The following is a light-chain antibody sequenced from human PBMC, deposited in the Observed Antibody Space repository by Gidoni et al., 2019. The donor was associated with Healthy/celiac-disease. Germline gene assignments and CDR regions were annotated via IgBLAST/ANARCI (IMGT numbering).Light chain of an antibody. J-gene: IGLJ2*01. CDR3: SSYTSSSVV. V-gene: IGLV2-14*03. CDR2: DVS. Sequence: QSALTQPASVSGSPGQSITLSCTGTSSDVGGYNYVSWYQQHPGKAPKLMIYDVSNRPSGFSNRFSGSKSGNTASLTISGLQAEDEADYYCSSYTSSSVVFGGGTKLTVL. CDR1: SSDVGGYNY.